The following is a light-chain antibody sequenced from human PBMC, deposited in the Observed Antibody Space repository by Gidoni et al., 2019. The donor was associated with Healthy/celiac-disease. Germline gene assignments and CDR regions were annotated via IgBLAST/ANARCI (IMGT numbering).Light chain of an antibody. Sequence: VIWMTQSPSLLSASTGDRVTISCRMSHGISRYLAWYQQKPGKAPELLIYAASTLQSGVPSRFSGSGSWTDFSLTISCLQSEDFATYYCQQYYSFPYTFGQGTKLEIK. V-gene: IGKV1D-8*01. CDR2: AAS. CDR1: HGISRY. J-gene: IGKJ2*01. CDR3: QQYYSFPYT.